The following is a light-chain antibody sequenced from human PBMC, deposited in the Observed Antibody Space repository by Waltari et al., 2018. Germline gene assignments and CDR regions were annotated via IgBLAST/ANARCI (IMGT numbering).Light chain of an antibody. CDR3: QSYDRDLNAVL. Sequence: QSVLTQPPSVSGAPGQRVTISCTGSSSNIGAGYYVHCYQQIPASAPKVLIYRDDNRPSGVPGRFSDSKSGTSASLSVTGLHVEDEADYFCQSYDRDLNAVLFGGGTKLTVL. CDR1: SSNIGAGYY. J-gene: IGLJ2*01. V-gene: IGLV1-40*01. CDR2: RDD.